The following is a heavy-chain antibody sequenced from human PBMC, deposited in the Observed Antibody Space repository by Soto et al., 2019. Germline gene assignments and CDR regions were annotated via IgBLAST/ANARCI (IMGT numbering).Heavy chain of an antibody. J-gene: IGHJ6*02. CDR3: AKDRGYSYYYGMDV. V-gene: IGHV3-30*18. D-gene: IGHD3-10*01. Sequence: QVQLVESGGGVVQPGRSLRLSCAASGFTFSSYGMHWVRQAPGKGLEWVAVISYDGSNKYYADSVKGRFTISRDNSKNTLYLQMNRLRAEDTAVYYCAKDRGYSYYYGMDVWGQGTTVTVSS. CDR2: ISYDGSNK. CDR1: GFTFSSYG.